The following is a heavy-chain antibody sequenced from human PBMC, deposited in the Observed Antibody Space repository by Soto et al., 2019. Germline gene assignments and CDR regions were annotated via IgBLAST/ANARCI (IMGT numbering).Heavy chain of an antibody. CDR2: IDWDDDK. Sequence: SGPTLVNPTQTLTLTCTFSGFSLSTSGMCVSWIRQPPGKALEWLALIDWDDDKYYSTSLRTRLTISKDTSKNQVVLTMTNMDPVDTATYYCARSIVGFGVHINGYFDYWGQGTLVTVSS. CDR3: ARSIVGFGVHINGYFDY. D-gene: IGHD3-10*01. CDR1: GFSLSTSGMC. J-gene: IGHJ4*02. V-gene: IGHV2-70*01.